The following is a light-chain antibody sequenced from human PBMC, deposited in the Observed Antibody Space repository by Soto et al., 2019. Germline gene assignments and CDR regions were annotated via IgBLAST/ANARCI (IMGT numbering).Light chain of an antibody. CDR3: QQFDDSLPKLT. V-gene: IGKV3-20*01. CDR1: QIVSSSY. J-gene: IGKJ4*01. Sequence: EIVLTQSPGTLSLSPGERATLSCRASQIVSSSYLAWYQQKPGQAPRLLIYGASSRATGIPDRFSGSGSGTDFTLTISRLEPEDFAVYYCQQFDDSLPKLTFGGGTKVDIK. CDR2: GAS.